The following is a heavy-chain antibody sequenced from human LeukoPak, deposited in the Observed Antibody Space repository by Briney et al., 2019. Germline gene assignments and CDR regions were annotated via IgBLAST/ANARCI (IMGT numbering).Heavy chain of an antibody. CDR2: ISWNSGSI. CDR3: ARDPYKSLDY. V-gene: IGHV3-9*01. D-gene: IGHD1-1*01. J-gene: IGHJ4*02. CDR1: GFTFDDYA. Sequence: PGGSLRLSCAASGFTFDDYAMHWVRQAPGKGLEWVSGISWNSGSIGYADSVKGRFTISRDNAKNSLYLQMNSLRAEDTAVYYSARDPYKSLDYWGQGTLVTVSS.